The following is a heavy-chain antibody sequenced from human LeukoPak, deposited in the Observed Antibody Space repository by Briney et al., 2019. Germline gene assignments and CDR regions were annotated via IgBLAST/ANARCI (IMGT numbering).Heavy chain of an antibody. CDR2: INHSGST. V-gene: IGHV4-34*01. D-gene: IGHD3-10*01. J-gene: IGHJ4*02. CDR3: ARIRTRKWFGEFPWYFDY. Sequence: PSETLSLTCAVYGGSFSGYYWSWIRQPPGKGLEWIGEINHSGSTNYNPSLKSRVTISVDTSKNQFSLKLSSVTAADTAVYYCARIRTRKWFGEFPWYFDYWGQGTLVTVS. CDR1: GGSFSGYY.